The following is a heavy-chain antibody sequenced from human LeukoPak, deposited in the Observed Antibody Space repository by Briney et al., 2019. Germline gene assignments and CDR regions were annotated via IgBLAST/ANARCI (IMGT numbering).Heavy chain of an antibody. J-gene: IGHJ5*02. CDR2: IYYSGST. D-gene: IGHD2-21*02. V-gene: IGHV4-59*01. CDR3: AREVGDSDSDNWFDP. CDR1: GTSISPYY. Sequence: SETLSLTCAVSGTSISPYYWSWIRQPPGKGLEWIGYIYYSGSTNYNPSLKSRVTISIDTSENQVSLILRSVTAADTAVYYCAREVGDSDSDNWFDPWGQGTLVTISS.